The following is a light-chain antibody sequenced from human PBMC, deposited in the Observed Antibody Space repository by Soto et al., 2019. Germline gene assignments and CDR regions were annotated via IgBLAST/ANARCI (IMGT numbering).Light chain of an antibody. CDR2: DVS. J-gene: IGLJ1*01. V-gene: IGLV2-8*01. CDR3: NSYADSTTYV. Sequence: QSALTQPPSASGSPGQSVTISCTGTSSDVGRYNYFSWYQHHPGKAPKLIIYDVSQRPSGVPDRFSGSKYGNTASLTVSGLQAEDEADYYCNSYADSTTYVLGPGTKVTVL. CDR1: SSDVGRYNY.